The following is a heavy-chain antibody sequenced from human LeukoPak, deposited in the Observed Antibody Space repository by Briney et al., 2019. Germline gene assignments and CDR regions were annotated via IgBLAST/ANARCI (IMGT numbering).Heavy chain of an antibody. V-gene: IGHV3-48*02. J-gene: IGHJ4*02. CDR3: ARVRSGYHLDY. Sequence: PGGSLRLSCAASGFTFSSYSMNWVRQAPGKGLEWVSFISTSSSTIYYADSVKGRFNISRDNDKNSLYLQMNSLREEDTAVYYCARVRSGYHLDYWGQGTLVTVSS. CDR1: GFTFSSYS. CDR2: ISTSSSTI. D-gene: IGHD3-22*01.